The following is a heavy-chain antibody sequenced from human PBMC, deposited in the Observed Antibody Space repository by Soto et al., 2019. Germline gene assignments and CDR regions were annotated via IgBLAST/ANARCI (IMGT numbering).Heavy chain of an antibody. CDR3: ARLPYYDFWSGYPSPYYYGMDV. V-gene: IGHV4-31*03. CDR1: DGSIRSGGYY. CDR2: IYYSGST. D-gene: IGHD3-3*01. J-gene: IGHJ6*02. Sequence: SETLSLTSTVSDGSIRSGGYYWSWLRQHPGKGLEWIGYIYYSGSTYYNPSLKSRVTISVDTSKNQFSLKLSSVTAADTAVYYCARLPYYDFWSGYPSPYYYGMDVWGQGTTVTVSS.